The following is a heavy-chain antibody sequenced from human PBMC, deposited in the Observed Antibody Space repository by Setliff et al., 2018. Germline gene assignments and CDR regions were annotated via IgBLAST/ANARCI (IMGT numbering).Heavy chain of an antibody. CDR3: ARGGGSYRAGNSRPTYWFDP. CDR1: GYPFIEHY. CDR2: IRPNGGGT. D-gene: IGHD2-21*01. Sequence: GASVKVSCKTSGYPFIEHYVNWVRQAPGQGLEWMGWIRPNGGGTHYAQKFQSRVTMTRDTANSTVYMDLSSLTSDDTAIYYCARGGGSYRAGNSRPTYWFDPWGQGTLVTAPQ. J-gene: IGHJ5*02. V-gene: IGHV1-2*02.